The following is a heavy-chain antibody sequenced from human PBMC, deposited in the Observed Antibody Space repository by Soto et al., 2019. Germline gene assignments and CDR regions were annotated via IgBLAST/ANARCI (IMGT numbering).Heavy chain of an antibody. J-gene: IGHJ6*02. D-gene: IGHD6-13*01. V-gene: IGHV4-61*01. Sequence: QVQLQESGPGLVKPSETLSLTCTVSGGSVSSGSYYWSWIRQPPGKGLEWIGYIYYSGSTNYNPSLQSRVTSSVDTSKYTCPLKLSSVPAADTPVYYCAREAVGYSSSWYVHYYYGMDVWGQGTTVTVSS. CDR3: AREAVGYSSSWYVHYYYGMDV. CDR2: IYYSGST. CDR1: GGSVSSGSYY.